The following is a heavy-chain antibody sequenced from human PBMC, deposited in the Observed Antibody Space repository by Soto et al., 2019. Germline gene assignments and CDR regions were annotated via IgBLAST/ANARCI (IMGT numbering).Heavy chain of an antibody. J-gene: IGHJ5*02. CDR3: SRRAPEGFDP. CDR1: GGAIGTSAYY. V-gene: IGHV4-39*01. Sequence: PSETLSLTCAVSGGAIGTSAYYWGWIRQAPGKGLEWIGSINHSGNTYLSPSLKDRVTMSVDTSKNSFSLKRRSATAADTGLYYCSRRAPEGFDPWGQGTLVTVSS. CDR2: INHSGNT.